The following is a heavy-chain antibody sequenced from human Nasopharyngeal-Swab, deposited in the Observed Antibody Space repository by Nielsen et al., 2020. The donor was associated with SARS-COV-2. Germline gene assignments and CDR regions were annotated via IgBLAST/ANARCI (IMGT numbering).Heavy chain of an antibody. D-gene: IGHD3-10*01. J-gene: IGHJ6*03. CDR3: ARDRVAAGMDV. CDR2: IYYSGST. CDR1: GGSISSYY. Sequence: SETLSLTCTVSGGSISSYYWSWIRQPPEKGLEWIGYIYYSGSTNYNPSLKSRVTISVDTSKNQFSLKLSSVTAADTAVYYCARDRVAAGMDVWGKGTTVTVSS. V-gene: IGHV4-59*01.